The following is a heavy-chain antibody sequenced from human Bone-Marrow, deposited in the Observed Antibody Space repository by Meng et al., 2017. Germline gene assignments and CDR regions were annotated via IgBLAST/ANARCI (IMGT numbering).Heavy chain of an antibody. J-gene: IGHJ4*02. Sequence: GESLKISCAASGFTFSSYAMSWVRQAPGKGLEWVSAISGSGGSTYYADSVKGRFTISRDNAKNSLYLQMNSLRAEDTAVYYCARVYLGKYFDYWGQGTLVTVSS. CDR2: ISGSGGST. CDR3: ARVYLGKYFDY. D-gene: IGHD7-27*01. CDR1: GFTFSSYA. V-gene: IGHV3-23*01.